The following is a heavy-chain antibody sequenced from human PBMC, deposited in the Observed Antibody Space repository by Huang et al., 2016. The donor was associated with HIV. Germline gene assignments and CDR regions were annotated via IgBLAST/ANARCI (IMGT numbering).Heavy chain of an antibody. D-gene: IGHD3-10*01. Sequence: QVHLKQWGAGLLKSAENLSLTCAVYGGSLSGYYWSWLRQTPGKGLEWIGEINHIGSPKYNPSLKSLCSLSMDGSKKQFSLKLRSISDADTAVYFCARDATKNPRGWFDPWGQGTLVTVSA. V-gene: IGHV4-34*02. CDR2: INHIGSP. CDR3: ARDATKNPRGWFDP. J-gene: IGHJ5*02. CDR1: GGSLSGYY.